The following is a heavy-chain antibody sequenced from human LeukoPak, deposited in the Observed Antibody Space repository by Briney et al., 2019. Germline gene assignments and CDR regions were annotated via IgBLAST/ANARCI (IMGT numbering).Heavy chain of an antibody. V-gene: IGHV4-59*12. CDR3: AREDGSFDY. CDR1: GGSISNYF. J-gene: IGHJ4*02. D-gene: IGHD5-24*01. CDR2: IYYSGST. Sequence: PSETLSLTCTVSGGSISNYFWSWIRQPPGKGPEWIGYIYYSGSTNYNPSLRGRVTISVDTSKNQFALNLRSVSAADTAVYYCAREDGSFDYWGQGTLVIVSS.